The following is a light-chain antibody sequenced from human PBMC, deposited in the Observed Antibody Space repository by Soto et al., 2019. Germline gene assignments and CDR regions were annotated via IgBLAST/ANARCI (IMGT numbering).Light chain of an antibody. CDR3: QQFDDSVT. CDR2: GAS. CDR1: QSVSSN. Sequence: IVMTQSPATLSVSPGERATLSCRASQSVSSNLAWYQQKPGQAPRLLIYGASDRATGTPDRSSGSGSGTDFTLTISRLEPEDSAVYYCQQFDDSVTFGQGTLLEIK. J-gene: IGKJ5*01. V-gene: IGKV3D-15*01.